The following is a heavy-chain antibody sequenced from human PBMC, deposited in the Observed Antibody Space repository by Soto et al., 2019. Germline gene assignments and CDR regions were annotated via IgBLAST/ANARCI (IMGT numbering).Heavy chain of an antibody. D-gene: IGHD3-10*02. CDR1: GGTFTSYA. CDR3: ARDQGLFVHTGMVIDFFGMDV. Sequence: QVHLVQSGAEVRKPGSSVKVSCTTSGGTFTSYAITWVRQAPGQGLQWMGGIIPCFDTTFHAQKFQGILTITAEEATDSAYMELRSLRSDDTAVYYCARDQGLFVHTGMVIDFFGMDVWGPGTTVTVSS. J-gene: IGHJ6*02. CDR2: IIPCFDTT. V-gene: IGHV1-69*01.